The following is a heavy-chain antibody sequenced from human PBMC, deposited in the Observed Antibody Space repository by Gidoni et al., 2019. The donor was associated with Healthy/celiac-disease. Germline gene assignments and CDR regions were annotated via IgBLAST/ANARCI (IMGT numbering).Heavy chain of an antibody. CDR1: GFTFSSYG. D-gene: IGHD2-2*01. CDR2: ISYDGSNK. V-gene: IGHV3-30*18. J-gene: IGHJ6*03. Sequence: QVQLVESGGGVVQPGRSLRLSCAASGFTFSSYGMHWVRQAPGKGLEWVAVISYDGSNKYYADSVKGRFTISRDNSKNTLYLQMNSLRAEDTAVYYCAKDYCSSTSCYASDYYYYMDVWGKGTTVTVSS. CDR3: AKDYCSSTSCYASDYYYYMDV.